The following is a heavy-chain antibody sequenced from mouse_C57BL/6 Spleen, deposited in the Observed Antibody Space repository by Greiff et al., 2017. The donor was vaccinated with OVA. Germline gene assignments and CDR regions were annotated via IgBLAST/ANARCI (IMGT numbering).Heavy chain of an antibody. V-gene: IGHV1-52*01. Sequence: QVQLKQPGAELVRPGSSVKLSCKASGYTFTSYWMHWVKQRPIQGLEWIGNIDPSDSETHYNQKFKDKATLTVDKSSSTAYMQLSSLTSEDSAVYYCARGLRLHYYAMDYWGQGTSVTVSS. J-gene: IGHJ4*01. D-gene: IGHD3-2*02. CDR1: GYTFTSYW. CDR2: IDPSDSET. CDR3: ARGLRLHYYAMDY.